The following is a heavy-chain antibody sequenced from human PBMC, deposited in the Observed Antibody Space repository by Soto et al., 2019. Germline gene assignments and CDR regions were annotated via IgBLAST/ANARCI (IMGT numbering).Heavy chain of an antibody. CDR3: AREGGRGMDV. J-gene: IGHJ6*02. Sequence: QVQLVQSGAEVKKPGASVKVSCKASGYTFTSYDINWVRQATGQGLEWMGWINPNSANTGYAQKVQGRVTMTTNTSITPAYIELRSLGSEATAVDYRAREGGRGMDVWGQGTTVTVSS. V-gene: IGHV1-8*02. CDR1: GYTFTSYD. D-gene: IGHD3-16*01. CDR2: INPNSANT.